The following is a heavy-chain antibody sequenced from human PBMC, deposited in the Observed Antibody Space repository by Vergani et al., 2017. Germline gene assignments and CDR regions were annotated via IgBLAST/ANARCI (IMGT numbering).Heavy chain of an antibody. D-gene: IGHD4-17*01. CDR3: TRHTGDYGDYCYGMDV. CDR1: GFTFSGSA. CDR2: IRSKANSYAT. J-gene: IGHJ6*02. Sequence: EVQLVESGGGLVQPGGSLKLSCAASGFTFSGSAMHWVRQASGKGLEWVGRIRSKANSYATAYAASVKGRFTISRDDSKNTAYLQMNSLKTEDTAVYYCTRHTGDYGDYCYGMDVWGQGTTVTVSS. V-gene: IGHV3-73*01.